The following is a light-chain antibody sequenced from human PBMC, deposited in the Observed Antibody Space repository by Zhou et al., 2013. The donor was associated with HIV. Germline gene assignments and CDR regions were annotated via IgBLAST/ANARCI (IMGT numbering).Light chain of an antibody. V-gene: IGKV1-33*01. CDR1: QDISNY. CDR2: DAS. J-gene: IGKJ4*01. CDR3: QQYDNLLLT. Sequence: DIQMTQSPSSLSASVGDRVTITCQASQDISNYLNWYQQKPGKAPKLLIYDASNLETGVPSRFSGSGSGTDFTLTISCLQPEDFATYYCQQYDNLLLTFGGGTKVEIK.